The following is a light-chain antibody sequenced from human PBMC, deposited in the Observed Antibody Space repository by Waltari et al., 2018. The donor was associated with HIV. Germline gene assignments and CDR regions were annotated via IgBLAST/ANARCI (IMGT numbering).Light chain of an antibody. CDR2: DAS. J-gene: IGKJ4*01. CDR1: QGISSA. V-gene: IGKV1-13*02. Sequence: AIQLTQSPSSLSASVGARVPITCRASQGISSALAWYQLKPGKAPKLLIYDASTLKSGVPSRFRGSGSGTDFTLTISSLQPGDFATYYCQQFNSYPLTFGGGSKVELQ. CDR3: QQFNSYPLT.